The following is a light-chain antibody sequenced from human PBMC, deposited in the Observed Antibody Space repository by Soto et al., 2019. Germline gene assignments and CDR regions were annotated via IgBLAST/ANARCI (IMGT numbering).Light chain of an antibody. CDR3: MHGTQWPIT. J-gene: IGKJ5*01. V-gene: IGKV2-30*02. Sequence: DVVMTQSPLSLPVNLGQPASISCRSNQSLVHSDGIAYFSWFQQRPGRSPRRLIYKVSNLDSGVPARVSGSRSGTDFALKISRVEAEDVGVYYCMHGTQWPITVGQGTRLEIK. CDR2: KVS. CDR1: QSLVHSDGIAY.